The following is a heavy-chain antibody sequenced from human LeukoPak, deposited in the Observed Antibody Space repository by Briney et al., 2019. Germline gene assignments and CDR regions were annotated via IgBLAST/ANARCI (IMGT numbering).Heavy chain of an antibody. D-gene: IGHD2-15*01. CDR1: GGSISSGGYY. Sequence: SETLSLTCTVSGGSISSGGYYWSWIRQHPGKGLEWIGYIYYSGSTYYNPSLKSRVTISVDTSKNQFSLKLSSVTAADTAVYYCARLRGYCSGGSCYPNPTFDYWGQGTLVTVSS. V-gene: IGHV4-31*03. CDR3: ARLRGYCSGGSCYPNPTFDY. CDR2: IYYSGST. J-gene: IGHJ4*02.